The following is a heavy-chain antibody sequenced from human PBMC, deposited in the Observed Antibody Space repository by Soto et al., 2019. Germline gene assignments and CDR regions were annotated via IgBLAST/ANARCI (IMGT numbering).Heavy chain of an antibody. Sequence: PGESLKVSCRGSGFIFTGYCIAWVRQMPGKGLEWMGIIYPGDSETTYSPSFQGQVTISADRSTSTAYLQWSSLKASDTAMYYCALGVPPAPYPFHPWDQGTLVTVSP. J-gene: IGHJ5*02. CDR3: ALGVPPAPYPFHP. V-gene: IGHV5-51*01. D-gene: IGHD3-10*01. CDR2: IYPGDSET. CDR1: GFIFTGYC.